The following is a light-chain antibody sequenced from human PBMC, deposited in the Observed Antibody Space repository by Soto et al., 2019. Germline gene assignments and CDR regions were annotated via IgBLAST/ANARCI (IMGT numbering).Light chain of an antibody. CDR1: QDISNY. CDR3: QQSYSSPPT. Sequence: DIQMTQSPSSLSASVGDRVTITCQASQDISNYLNWYQQKPGKAPKLLIFAASSLQSGVPSRFSGSRSGPDFTLTISSLQPEDFATYYCQQSYSSPPTFGQGTKVAIK. V-gene: IGKV1-39*01. J-gene: IGKJ1*01. CDR2: AAS.